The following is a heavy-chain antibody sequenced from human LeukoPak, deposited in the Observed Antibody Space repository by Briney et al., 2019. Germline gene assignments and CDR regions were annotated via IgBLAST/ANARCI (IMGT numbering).Heavy chain of an antibody. CDR1: GFTFSSYS. CDR3: VTDTSMGGLFDY. CDR2: ISSSSNTI. V-gene: IGHV3-48*02. J-gene: IGHJ4*02. Sequence: PGGSLRLSCAASGFTFSSYSMNWVHQAPGKGLEWVSYISSSSNTIYYADSVKGRFTISRDNAKNSLYLQMNSLRDEDTALYYCVTDTSMGGLFDYWGQGTLVTVSS. D-gene: IGHD5-18*01.